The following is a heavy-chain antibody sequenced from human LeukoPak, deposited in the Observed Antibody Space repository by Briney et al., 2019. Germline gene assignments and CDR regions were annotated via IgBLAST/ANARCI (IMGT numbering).Heavy chain of an antibody. CDR2: ISGSGGST. CDR3: ARGVGYSYGEIDY. V-gene: IGHV3-23*01. Sequence: PGGSLRLSCAASGFTFSSYAMSWVRQAPGKGLEWVSAISGSGGSTYYADSVKGRFTISRDNSKNTLYLQMNSLRAEDTAVYYCARGVGYSYGEIDYWGQGTLVTVSS. D-gene: IGHD5-18*01. J-gene: IGHJ4*02. CDR1: GFTFSSYA.